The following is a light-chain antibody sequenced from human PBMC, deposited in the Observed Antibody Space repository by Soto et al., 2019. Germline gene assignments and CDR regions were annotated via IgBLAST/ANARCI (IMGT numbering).Light chain of an antibody. Sequence: IVMTQSPATLSVSPGEGATVTXRASQSFSDNFAWYQQKPGXXTRIXXXAAXNRGNGIPARFIGSGSGKDFTLTLSSLEPEEVAVYYCQQRSNWPPWTFGQGTKVDIK. CDR3: QQRSNWPPWT. J-gene: IGKJ1*01. CDR2: AAX. V-gene: IGKV3-11*01. CDR1: QSFSDN.